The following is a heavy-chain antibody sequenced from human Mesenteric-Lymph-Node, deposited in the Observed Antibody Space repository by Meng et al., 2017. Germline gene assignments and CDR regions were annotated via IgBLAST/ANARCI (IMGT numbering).Heavy chain of an antibody. CDR3: ARGWGGYCSGGSCYPYSYNWFDP. Sequence: SETLSLTCAVYGGSFSGYYWSWVRQPPGKGLEWVGEISHSGSTNYNPSLKSRVTISVDTSKNQFSLKLGSVTAAETAVYYCARGWGGYCSGGSCYPYSYNWFDPWGQGTLVTGSS. CDR1: GGSFSGYY. V-gene: IGHV4-34*01. J-gene: IGHJ5*02. CDR2: ISHSGST. D-gene: IGHD2-15*01.